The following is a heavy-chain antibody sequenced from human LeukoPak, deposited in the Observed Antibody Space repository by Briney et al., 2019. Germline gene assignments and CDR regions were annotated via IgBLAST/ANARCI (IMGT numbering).Heavy chain of an antibody. CDR1: GYTFTSYA. CDR2: INTNTGNP. CDR3: ARGYCSGGSCYRVYYYYYMDV. Sequence: EASVKVSCKASGYTFTSYAMNWVRQAPGQGLEWMGWINTNTGNPTYAQGFTGRFVFSLDTSVSTAYLQISSLKAEDTAVYYCARGYCSGGSCYRVYYYYYMDVWGKGTTVTVSS. V-gene: IGHV7-4-1*02. J-gene: IGHJ6*03. D-gene: IGHD2-15*01.